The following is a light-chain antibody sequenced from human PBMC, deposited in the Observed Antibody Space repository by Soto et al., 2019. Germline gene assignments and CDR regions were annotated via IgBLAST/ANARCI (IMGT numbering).Light chain of an antibody. J-gene: IGLJ3*02. V-gene: IGLV2-11*01. Sequence: QSALTQPRSVSGSPGQSVTISCTGTTGDVGAYNFVSWYQLHPVKAPKLMIYDANKRPSGVPDRFSASKSGNTASLTISGLQAVDEADYYCCSYAGSFTWVFGGGPNLTVL. CDR2: DAN. CDR1: TGDVGAYNF. CDR3: CSYAGSFTWV.